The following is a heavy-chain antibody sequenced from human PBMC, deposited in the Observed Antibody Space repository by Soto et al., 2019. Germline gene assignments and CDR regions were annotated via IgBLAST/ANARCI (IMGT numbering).Heavy chain of an antibody. J-gene: IGHJ4*02. D-gene: IGHD3-10*01. CDR2: IDGDGSFT. CDR1: GFTFSNYW. Sequence: EVQLVESGGGLVQPGGSLRLSCAASGFTFSNYWMHWVRQAPGEGRVWVSRIDGDGSFTRFADSVKGRFTISRDNAKNTLYLQMNSLRADDTAVYYCARVGGGSGNFDYWGQGTLVTVSS. V-gene: IGHV3-74*01. CDR3: ARVGGGSGNFDY.